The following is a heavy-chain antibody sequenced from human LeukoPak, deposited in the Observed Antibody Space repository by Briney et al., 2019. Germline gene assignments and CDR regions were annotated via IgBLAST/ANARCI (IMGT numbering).Heavy chain of an antibody. CDR2: INHSGST. V-gene: IGHV4-34*01. CDR1: GGSFSGYY. Sequence: SETLSLTCAVYGGSFSGYYWSWIRQPRGKGLEWIGEINHSGSTNYNPSLKSRVTISVDTSKNQFSLKLSSVTAADTAVYYCARGSYSTPRLRWRLDYWGQGTLVTVSS. J-gene: IGHJ4*02. D-gene: IGHD2-21*02. CDR3: ARGSYSTPRLRWRLDY.